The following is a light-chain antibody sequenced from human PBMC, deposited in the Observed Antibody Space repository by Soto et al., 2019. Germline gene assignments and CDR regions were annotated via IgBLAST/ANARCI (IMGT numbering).Light chain of an antibody. CDR2: YAS. CDR1: QSVRGW. CDR3: QQYNPHSLYS. J-gene: IGKJ2*01. Sequence: DIQLSQSPSTLSASVGDRVTITCRASQSVRGWLAWYQQQPGKAPKLLFYYASTLESGVPSRFSGSGSETEYTLTISSLQPEDFATYYCQQYNPHSLYSFGQGTKLEIK. V-gene: IGKV1-5*01.